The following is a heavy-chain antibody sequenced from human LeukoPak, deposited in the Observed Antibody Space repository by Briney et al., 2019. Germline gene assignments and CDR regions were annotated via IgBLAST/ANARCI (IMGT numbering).Heavy chain of an antibody. V-gene: IGHV1-69*05. J-gene: IGHJ4*02. D-gene: IGHD2-15*01. CDR1: GGTFSSYA. CDR2: IIPIFHTA. CDR3: ASALGYCSGGSCYSSGQPYDY. Sequence: SVKVSCKASGGTFSSYAISWVRQAPGQGLEWMGGIIPIFHTANYAQKFQGRVTITTDESTSTAYMDLNNLRSEATAVYYCASALGYCSGGSCYSSGQPYDYWGQGTLVTVSS.